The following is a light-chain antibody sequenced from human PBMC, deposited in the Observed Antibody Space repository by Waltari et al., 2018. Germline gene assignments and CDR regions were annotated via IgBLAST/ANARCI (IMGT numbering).Light chain of an antibody. J-gene: IGKJ2*01. Sequence: DLQMTQSPSSLSASVADRVTITCRASQSISSYLNWYQQKPGKAPKLLIYAASSLQSGVPSRFSGSGSGTDFTLTISSLQPEDFATYYCQQSYSTPMYTFGQGTKLEIK. V-gene: IGKV1-39*01. CDR2: AAS. CDR1: QSISSY. CDR3: QQSYSTPMYT.